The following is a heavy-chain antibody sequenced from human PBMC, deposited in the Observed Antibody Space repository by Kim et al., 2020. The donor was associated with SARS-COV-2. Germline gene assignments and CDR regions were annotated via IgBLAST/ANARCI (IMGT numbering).Heavy chain of an antibody. J-gene: IGHJ4*02. CDR1: GFTFSSYW. D-gene: IGHD3-10*01. V-gene: IGHV3-7*03. Sequence: GGSLRLSCAASGFTFSSYWMSWVRQAPGKGLEWVANIKQDGSEKYYVDSVKGRFTISRDNAKNSLYLQMNSLRAEDTAVYYCARVRKVVRGVIKYYFDYWGQGTLVTVSS. CDR2: IKQDGSEK. CDR3: ARVRKVVRGVIKYYFDY.